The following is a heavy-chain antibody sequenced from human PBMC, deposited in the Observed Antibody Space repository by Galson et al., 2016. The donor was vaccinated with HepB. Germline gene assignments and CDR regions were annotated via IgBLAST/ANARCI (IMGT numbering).Heavy chain of an antibody. CDR3: ARVRWLEPLDY. V-gene: IGHV3-48*03. CDR1: GFTFTTYE. CDR2: LSSYGSTI. Sequence: SLRLSCAASGFTFTTYEMTWVRQAPGKGLERISYLSSYGSTIYYADSVKGRFTISSDNAENSLYLQMNSLRAEDTAVYYCARVRWLEPLDYWGQGTLVTVSS. D-gene: IGHD6-19*01. J-gene: IGHJ4*02.